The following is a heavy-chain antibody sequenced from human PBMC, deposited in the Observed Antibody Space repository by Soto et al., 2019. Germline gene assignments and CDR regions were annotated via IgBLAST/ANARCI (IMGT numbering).Heavy chain of an antibody. J-gene: IGHJ4*02. V-gene: IGHV1-18*01. CDR2: ISAYNGNT. Sequence: QVQLVQSGAEVKKPGASVKVSCKASGYTFTNYAFSWVRQAPGQGLEWMGWISAYNGNTNYPQKLQGRVTMTTDTTTSTTYMERRSLRSDDTAAYYCARDLAAAGPFDCWGQGTLVTVSS. CDR3: ARDLAAAGPFDC. CDR1: GYTFTNYA. D-gene: IGHD6-13*01.